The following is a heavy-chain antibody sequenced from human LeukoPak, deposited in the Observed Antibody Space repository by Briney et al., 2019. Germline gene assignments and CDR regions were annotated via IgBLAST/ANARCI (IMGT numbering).Heavy chain of an antibody. CDR3: ARLGEEYTSSSGGLDS. Sequence: GESLKISCKGFGYSFTTYWIGWVRQMPGKGLEWMGIIYPGDSDTRYSPSFQGQVTISADTSISTAYLQWSSLKASDTAMYYCARLGEEYTSSSGGLDSWGQGTLVTVSS. J-gene: IGHJ4*02. D-gene: IGHD6-6*01. CDR2: IYPGDSDT. CDR1: GYSFTTYW. V-gene: IGHV5-51*01.